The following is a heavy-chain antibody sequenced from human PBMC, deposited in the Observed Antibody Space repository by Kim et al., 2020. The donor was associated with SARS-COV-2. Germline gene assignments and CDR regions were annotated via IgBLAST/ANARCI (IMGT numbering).Heavy chain of an antibody. CDR3: AKRYCSGATCYSIDY. CDR1: GFTFRSHA. Sequence: GGSLRLSCAASGFTFRSHAMNWVRQAPGKGLEWVSGISGSGGTTNYADSVKGRFTISRDNSKNTLYLQMNSLRAEDTAVYYCAKRYCSGATCYSIDYWGQGTLVTVSS. V-gene: IGHV3-23*01. D-gene: IGHD2-15*01. J-gene: IGHJ4*02. CDR2: ISGSGGTT.